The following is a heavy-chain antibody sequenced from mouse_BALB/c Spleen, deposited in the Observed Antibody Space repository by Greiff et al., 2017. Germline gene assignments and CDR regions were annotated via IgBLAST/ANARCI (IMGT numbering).Heavy chain of an antibody. J-gene: IGHJ2*01. CDR2: IYPGDGDT. CDR3: ARQGDYFDY. CDR1: GYTFTSYW. Sequence: QVQLQQSGAELARPGASVKLSCTASGYTFTSYWMQWVKQRPGQGLEWIGAIYPGDGDTRYTQKFKGKATLTADKSSSTAYMQLSSLASEDSAVYYCARQGDYFDYWGQGTTLTVSS. V-gene: IGHV1-87*01.